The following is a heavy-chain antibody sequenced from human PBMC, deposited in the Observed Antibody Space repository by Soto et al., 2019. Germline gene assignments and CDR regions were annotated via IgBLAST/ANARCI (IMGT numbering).Heavy chain of an antibody. Sequence: ASVKVSCKASGGTFSSYAISWVRQAPGQGLEWMGGTIPIFGTANYAQKFQGRVTITADESTSTAYMELSSLRSEDTAVYYCARDLRGYGYGYHYWGQGTLVTVSS. D-gene: IGHD5-18*01. CDR2: TIPIFGTA. CDR3: ARDLRGYGYGYHY. J-gene: IGHJ4*02. CDR1: GGTFSSYA. V-gene: IGHV1-69*13.